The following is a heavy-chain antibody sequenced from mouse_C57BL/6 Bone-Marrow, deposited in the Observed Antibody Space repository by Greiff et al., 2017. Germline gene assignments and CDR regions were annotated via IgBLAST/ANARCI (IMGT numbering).Heavy chain of an antibody. CDR1: GYTFTAYW. CDR3: FYGSSFDY. Sequence: VQVVESGAELMKPGASVKLSCKATGYTFTAYWIEWVKQRPGHGLEWIGEILPGSGSTNYNVKFKGKATFTADTSSNQAYMQLSSLTTEDSAIYYCFYGSSFDYWGQGTTLTVSS. V-gene: IGHV1-9*01. D-gene: IGHD1-1*01. CDR2: ILPGSGST. J-gene: IGHJ2*01.